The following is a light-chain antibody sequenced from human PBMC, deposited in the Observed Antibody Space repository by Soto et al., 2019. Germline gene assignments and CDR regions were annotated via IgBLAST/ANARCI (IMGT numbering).Light chain of an antibody. J-gene: IGKJ5*01. V-gene: IGKV3-11*01. CDR2: DAS. CDR1: QSIDSNS. Sequence: EIVLTQSPGTLSLSPGQRATLSCRASQSIDSNSLAWYQQKPGQAPRFLIYDASNRATGIPARFSGSGSGTDFTLTISSLEPEDFAVYYCQQRSNWPPVTFGQGSRLEIK. CDR3: QQRSNWPPVT.